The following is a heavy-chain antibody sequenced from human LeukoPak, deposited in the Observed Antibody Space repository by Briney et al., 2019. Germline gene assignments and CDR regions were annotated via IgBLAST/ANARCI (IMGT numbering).Heavy chain of an antibody. CDR3: AKTVAGTLYYFDY. CDR2: IKQDGSEE. D-gene: IGHD6-19*01. Sequence: GGSLRLSCAASGFIFGSYWMSWVRQAPGKGLEWVANIKQDGSEEYYVDSMKGRFTISRDNAKNSLSLQLNSLRAEDTAVYYCAKTVAGTLYYFDYWGQGTLVTVSS. V-gene: IGHV3-7*01. J-gene: IGHJ4*02. CDR1: GFIFGSYW.